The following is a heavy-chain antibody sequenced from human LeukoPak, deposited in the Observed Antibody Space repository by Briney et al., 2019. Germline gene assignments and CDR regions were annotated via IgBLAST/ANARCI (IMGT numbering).Heavy chain of an antibody. V-gene: IGHV3-74*01. CDR2: INSDGSDT. Sequence: GGSLRLSCAVSGFTFSNYGMSWVRQAPGKGLEWVSRINSDGSDTTYADSVKGRFTISRDNAKNTLYLQMNSLRAEDTAVYYCTRGSATSAFDIWGQGTMVTVSS. J-gene: IGHJ3*02. CDR1: GFTFSNYG. D-gene: IGHD5-12*01. CDR3: TRGSATSAFDI.